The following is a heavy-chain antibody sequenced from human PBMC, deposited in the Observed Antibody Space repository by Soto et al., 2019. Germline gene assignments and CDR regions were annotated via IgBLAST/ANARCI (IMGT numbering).Heavy chain of an antibody. J-gene: IGHJ3*02. CDR3: ARAWSSPDAFDI. CDR1: GFTFSSYS. CDR2: ISSSSSYI. V-gene: IGHV3-21*01. Sequence: PGGSMRLSCTASGFTFSSYSMNWVSQAPGKGLEWVSSISSSSSYIYYADSVKGRFTISGDNAKNSLYLQMNSLRAEDTAVYYCARAWSSPDAFDIWGKGTMVTVSS. D-gene: IGHD2-8*02.